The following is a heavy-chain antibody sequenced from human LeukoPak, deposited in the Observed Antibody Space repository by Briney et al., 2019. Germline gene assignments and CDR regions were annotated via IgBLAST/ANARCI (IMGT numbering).Heavy chain of an antibody. J-gene: IGHJ4*02. D-gene: IGHD5-12*01. CDR1: GYSISSGYY. CDR3: ARLTGYDWESSFDY. Sequence: KPSETLSLTCTVSGYSISSGYYWGWIRQPPGKGLEWIGSIYHSGSTYYNPSLKSRVTISVDTSKNQFSLKLSSVTAADTAVYFCARLTGYDWESSFDYWGQGTLVTVSS. CDR2: IYHSGST. V-gene: IGHV4-38-2*02.